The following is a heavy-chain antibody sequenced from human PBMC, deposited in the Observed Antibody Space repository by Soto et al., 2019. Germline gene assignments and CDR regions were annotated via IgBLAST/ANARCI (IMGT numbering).Heavy chain of an antibody. CDR2: IYYSGST. CDR3: AYRQGCTNGVSDCDDY. Sequence: PSETLSLTCTVSGGSIISSSYYFFCIRQPPWNGLEWIGSIYYSGSTYYNPSLKSRVTISVDTSKNQFSLKLSSVTAADTAVYYCAYRQGCTNGVSDCDDYWGQGTLVTVSS. D-gene: IGHD2-8*01. J-gene: IGHJ4*02. CDR1: GGSIISSSYY. V-gene: IGHV4-39*01.